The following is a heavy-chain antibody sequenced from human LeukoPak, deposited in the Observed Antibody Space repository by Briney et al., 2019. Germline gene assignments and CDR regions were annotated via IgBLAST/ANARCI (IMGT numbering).Heavy chain of an antibody. J-gene: IGHJ5*02. CDR3: ARGEGIVATSNWFDP. Sequence: ASVKVSCKASGYTFTSYGISWVRQAPGQGLEWMGWISAYNGNTNYAQKFQGRVTMTRNTSISTAYMELSSLRSEDTAVYYCARGEGIVATSNWFDPWGQGTLVTVSS. D-gene: IGHD5-12*01. V-gene: IGHV1-18*01. CDR2: ISAYNGNT. CDR1: GYTFTSYG.